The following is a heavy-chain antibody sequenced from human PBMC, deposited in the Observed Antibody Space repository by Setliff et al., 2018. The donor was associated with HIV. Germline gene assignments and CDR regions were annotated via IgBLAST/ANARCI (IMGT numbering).Heavy chain of an antibody. V-gene: IGHV1-46*01. CDR3: ARDLIQPLSDYYFDV. CDR1: GYTFINYY. J-gene: IGHJ4*02. D-gene: IGHD5-18*01. Sequence: ASVKVSCKTSGYTFINYYVHWMRQAPGQGPEWLGVVNPSEGNTNRAPRFQDRVIVTRDTSTSTVYLELRRLTSEDTAIYYCARDLIQPLSDYYFDVCGQGTPVTVSS. CDR2: VNPSEGNT.